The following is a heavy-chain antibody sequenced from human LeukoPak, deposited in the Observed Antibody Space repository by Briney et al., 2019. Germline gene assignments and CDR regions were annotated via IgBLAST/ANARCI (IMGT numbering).Heavy chain of an antibody. D-gene: IGHD6-13*01. Sequence: GRSLRLSCAASGFTFSSYSMNWVRQAPGKGLEWVSSISSSSSYIYYADSVKGRFTISRDNAKNSLYLQMNSLRAEDTAVYYCAREDGQQLAFDYWGQGTLVTVSS. V-gene: IGHV3-21*01. J-gene: IGHJ4*02. CDR3: AREDGQQLAFDY. CDR1: GFTFSSYS. CDR2: ISSSSSYI.